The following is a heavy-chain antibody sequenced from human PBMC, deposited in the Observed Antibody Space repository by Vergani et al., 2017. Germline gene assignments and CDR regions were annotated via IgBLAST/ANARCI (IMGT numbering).Heavy chain of an antibody. D-gene: IGHD3-3*01. CDR3: AKPLVLRFLEGLSYGGPFDY. V-gene: IGHV3-23*04. CDR2: ISGSGGST. CDR1: GFTFSSYA. J-gene: IGHJ4*02. Sequence: VQLVESGGGLVKPGGSLRLSCAASGFTFSSYAMSWVRQAPGKGLEWVSAISGSGGSTYYADSVKGRFTISRDNSKNTLYLQMNSLRAEDTAVYYCAKPLVLRFLEGLSYGGPFDYGGQGTLVTVSS.